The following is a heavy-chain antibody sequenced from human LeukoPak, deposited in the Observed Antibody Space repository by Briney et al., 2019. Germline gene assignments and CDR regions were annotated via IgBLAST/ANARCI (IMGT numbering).Heavy chain of an antibody. V-gene: IGHV4-34*01. J-gene: IGHJ4*02. D-gene: IGHD4-23*01. CDR3: ARVVYGGNPDY. Sequence: SETLSLTCAVYGGSFSGFYWSWIRQPPGKGLEWIGEINHSGSTNYTPSLKSRDTISVDTYKNQFSLELSSVTAADTAVYYCARVVYGGNPDYWGQGTLVTVSS. CDR1: GGSFSGFY. CDR2: INHSGST.